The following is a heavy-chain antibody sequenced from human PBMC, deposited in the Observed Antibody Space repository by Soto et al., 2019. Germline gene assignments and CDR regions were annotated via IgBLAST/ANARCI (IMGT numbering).Heavy chain of an antibody. V-gene: IGHV4-31*03. D-gene: IGHD1-1*01. CDR3: AREGKGRGGTTPT. CDR1: GGSISSGGYY. J-gene: IGHJ5*02. CDR2: IYYSGST. Sequence: QVQLQESGPGLVKPSQTLSLTCTVSGGSISSGGYYWSWIRQHPGKGLEWIGYIYYSGSTYYNPSLNGRVTISVDTSKNQFSLKLSSVTAADTAVSYCAREGKGRGGTTPTWGQGTLVTVSS.